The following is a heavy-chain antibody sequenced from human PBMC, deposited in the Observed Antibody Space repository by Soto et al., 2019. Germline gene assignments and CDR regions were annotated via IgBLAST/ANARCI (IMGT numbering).Heavy chain of an antibody. CDR1: GYTFTSYG. CDR3: ARGGYCSSTSCYFLTTVNWFDP. CDR2: ISAYNGNT. Sequence: ASVKVSCKASGYTFTSYGISWVRQAPGQGLEWMGWISAYNGNTNYAQKLQGRVTMTTDTSTSTAYMELRSLRSDDTAVYYCARGGYCSSTSCYFLTTVNWFDPWGQGTLVTVSS. D-gene: IGHD2-2*03. V-gene: IGHV1-18*01. J-gene: IGHJ5*02.